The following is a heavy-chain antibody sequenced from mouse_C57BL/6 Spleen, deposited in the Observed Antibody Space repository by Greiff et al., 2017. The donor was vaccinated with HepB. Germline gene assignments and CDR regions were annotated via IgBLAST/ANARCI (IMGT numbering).Heavy chain of an antibody. CDR2: INPSSGYT. CDR3: ARDALYDYDKTWFAY. CDR1: GYTFTSYW. D-gene: IGHD2-4*01. V-gene: IGHV1-7*01. Sequence: VQVVESGAELAKPGASVKLSCKASGYTFTSYWMHWVKQRPGQGLEWIGYINPSSGYTKYNQKFKDKATLTADKSSSTAYMQLSSLTYEDSAVYYCARDALYDYDKTWFAYWGQGTLVTVSA. J-gene: IGHJ3*01.